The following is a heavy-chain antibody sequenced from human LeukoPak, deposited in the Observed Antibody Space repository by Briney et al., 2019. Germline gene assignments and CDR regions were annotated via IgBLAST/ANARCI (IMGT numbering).Heavy chain of an antibody. CDR2: IWYDGSNK. D-gene: IGHD2-21*01. J-gene: IGHJ4*02. V-gene: IGHV3-33*01. CDR1: GFTFSSHG. Sequence: GGSLRLSCAASGFTFSSHGMHWVRQAPGKGLEWVAVIWYDGSNKYYADSVKGRFTISRDNSKNTLYLQMNSLRAEDTAVYYCARWGDPKILDQWGQGSLVTVSS. CDR3: ARWGDPKILDQ.